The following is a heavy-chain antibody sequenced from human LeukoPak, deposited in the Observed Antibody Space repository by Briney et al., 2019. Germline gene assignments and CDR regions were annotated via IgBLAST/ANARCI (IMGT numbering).Heavy chain of an antibody. D-gene: IGHD1-26*01. J-gene: IGHJ6*02. V-gene: IGHV5-51*01. Sequence: GESLKISCNGPGYTFSTYWIGWGRQMPGKGLEWMGIIYPGDSDTRYSPSFQGQVIISADKSISTAYLQWSSLKASDTAMYYCARGGRSSYGMDVWGQGTTVTVSS. CDR3: ARGGRSSYGMDV. CDR1: GYTFSTYW. CDR2: IYPGDSDT.